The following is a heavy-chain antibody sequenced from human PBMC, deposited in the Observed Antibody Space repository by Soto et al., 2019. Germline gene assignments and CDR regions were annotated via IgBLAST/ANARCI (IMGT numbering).Heavy chain of an antibody. CDR3: ARDGITGTTGFDP. CDR2: INAGNGNT. D-gene: IGHD1-20*01. J-gene: IGHJ5*02. V-gene: IGHV1-3*01. Sequence: SLKGPCKASGYTFTSYFIIWVRQAPVQRLDWMGWINAGNGNTKYSQKFQGRVTITRDTSASTAYMELSSLRSEDTAVYYCARDGITGTTGFDPWGQGTLVTVSS. CDR1: GYTFTSYF.